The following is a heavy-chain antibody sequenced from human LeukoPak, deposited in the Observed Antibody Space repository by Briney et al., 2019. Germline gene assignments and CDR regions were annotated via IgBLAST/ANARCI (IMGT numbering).Heavy chain of an antibody. Sequence: PGGSLRLSCAASGFTFRNYGMHWVRQAPGKGLEWVAVIWYDGSNKYYGDSVKGRFTISRDNSKNTLYLQMNSLRAEDTAVYYCARDRYYGDYTYAFDIWGQGTMVTVSS. D-gene: IGHD4-17*01. CDR2: IWYDGSNK. CDR1: GFTFRNYG. J-gene: IGHJ3*02. V-gene: IGHV3-33*01. CDR3: ARDRYYGDYTYAFDI.